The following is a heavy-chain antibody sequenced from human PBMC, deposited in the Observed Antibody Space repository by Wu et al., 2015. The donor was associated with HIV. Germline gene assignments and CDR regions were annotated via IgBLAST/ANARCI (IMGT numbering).Heavy chain of an antibody. V-gene: IGHV1-18*01. J-gene: IGHJ6*03. CDR1: GYTFINFG. CDR3: ARGYLVSRETRDYYMDV. D-gene: IGHD1-14*01. Sequence: QVQLVQSGAEVKKPGASVKVSCKASGYTFINFGINWVRQAPGQGLEWMGWISAYNGNTNSAQKFQDRVTMTRDTDTNTAYMELRSLKSADTGVYFCARGYLVSRETRDYYMDVWGKGTTVSVFS. CDR2: ISAYNGNT.